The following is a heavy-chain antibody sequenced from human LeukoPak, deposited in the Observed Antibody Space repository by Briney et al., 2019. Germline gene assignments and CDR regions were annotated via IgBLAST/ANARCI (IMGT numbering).Heavy chain of an antibody. Sequence: ASVKVSCKASGYTFTSYYMHWVRQAPGQGLEWMGIINPSGGSTSYAQKFQGRVTMTRDMSTSTVYMELSSLRSEDTAVYYCARDTGSGYYSKNWFDPWGQGTLVTVSS. D-gene: IGHD3-22*01. V-gene: IGHV1-46*01. CDR1: GYTFTSYY. CDR3: ARDTGSGYYSKNWFDP. J-gene: IGHJ5*02. CDR2: INPSGGST.